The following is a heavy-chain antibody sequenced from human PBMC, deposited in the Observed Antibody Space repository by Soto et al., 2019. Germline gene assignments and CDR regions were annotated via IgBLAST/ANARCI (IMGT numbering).Heavy chain of an antibody. D-gene: IGHD3-22*01. V-gene: IGHV3-48*02. CDR3: ARDPLNRYYYDSSGYYFDY. Sequence: PGGSLRLSCAASGFTFSSYSMNWVRQAPGKGLEWVSYISSSSSTIYYADSVKGRFTISRDNAKNSLYLQMNSLRDEDTAVYYCARDPLNRYYYDSSGYYFDYWGQGALVTVSS. CDR1: GFTFSSYS. CDR2: ISSSSSTI. J-gene: IGHJ4*02.